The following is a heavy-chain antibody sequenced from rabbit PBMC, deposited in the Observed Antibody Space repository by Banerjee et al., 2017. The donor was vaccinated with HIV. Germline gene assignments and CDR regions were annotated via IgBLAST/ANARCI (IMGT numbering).Heavy chain of an antibody. D-gene: IGHD4-1*01. V-gene: IGHV1S45*01. J-gene: IGHJ4*01. CDR2: INTSSGNT. CDR1: GFSFSNKYV. CDR3: ARDLAGAIGWNFNL. Sequence: QQQLEESGGDLVQPEGSLTLTCTASGFSFSNKYVMCWVRQAPGKGLEWIACINTSSGNTVYATWAKGRFTISRTSSTTVALQMTSLTAADTATYFCARDLAGAIGWNFNLWGQGTLVT.